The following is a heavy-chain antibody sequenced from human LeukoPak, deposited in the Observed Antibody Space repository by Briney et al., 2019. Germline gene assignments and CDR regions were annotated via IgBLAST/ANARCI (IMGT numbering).Heavy chain of an antibody. Sequence: PSVTLSLTCTVSGGSINNYYWIWIRQPPGQGLEWIGYIYYTGRTNYNTSLKSRVTISVDTSKNQFSLKLSSVTAADTAVYYCARDLSSSDYFGWFDPWGQGTLVTVSS. CDR3: ARDLSSSDYFGWFDP. CDR1: GGSINNYY. J-gene: IGHJ5*02. D-gene: IGHD3-22*01. V-gene: IGHV4-59*01. CDR2: IYYTGRT.